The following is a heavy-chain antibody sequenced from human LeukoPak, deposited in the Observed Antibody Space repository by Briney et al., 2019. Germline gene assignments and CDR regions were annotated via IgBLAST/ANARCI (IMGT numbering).Heavy chain of an antibody. CDR2: ISGSGGST. CDR1: GFTFSSYA. V-gene: IGHV3-23*01. CDR3: AKDRVRLWFGELYGMDV. Sequence: PGGSLRLSCAASGFTFSSYAMSWVRQAPGKGLEWVSAISGSGGSTYYADSVKGRFAISRDNSKNTLYLQMNSLRAEDTAVYYCAKDRVRLWFGELYGMDVWGQGTTVTVFS. D-gene: IGHD3-10*01. J-gene: IGHJ6*02.